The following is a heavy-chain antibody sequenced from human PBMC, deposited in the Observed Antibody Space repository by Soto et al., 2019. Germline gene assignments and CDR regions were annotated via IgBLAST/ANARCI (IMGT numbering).Heavy chain of an antibody. CDR1: GASISCFY. J-gene: IGHJ5*02. D-gene: IGHD1-1*01. CDR2: IYATGTT. CDR3: VRDGTKTLRDWFDP. V-gene: IGHV4-4*07. Sequence: SETLSLSCTVSGASISCFYLSGIRKSAGKGLEWIGRIYATGTTDYNPSLKSRVMMSVDTSKKQFSLKLRSVTAADTAVYYCVRDGTKTLRDWFDPWGQGISVTSPQ.